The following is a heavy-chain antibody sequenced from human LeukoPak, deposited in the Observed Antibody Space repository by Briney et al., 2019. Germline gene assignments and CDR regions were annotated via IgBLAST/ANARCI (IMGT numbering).Heavy chain of an antibody. Sequence: QPGGSLRLSCAASGFTFSSYWMSWVRQAPGKGLEWVANIKQDGSEKYYVDSVKGRFTISRDNAKNSLYLQMNSLRAEDTAVYYFARGTPKAVVILLYLYYWDRETLVTVSS. CDR1: GFTFSSYW. CDR2: IKQDGSEK. CDR3: ARGTPKAVVILLYLYY. D-gene: IGHD3-16*02. V-gene: IGHV3-7*04. J-gene: IGHJ4*02.